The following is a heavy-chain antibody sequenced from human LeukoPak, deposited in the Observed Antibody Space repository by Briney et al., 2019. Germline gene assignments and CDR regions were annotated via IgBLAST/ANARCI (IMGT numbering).Heavy chain of an antibody. D-gene: IGHD3-10*01. CDR3: ARGSGSYYNPSNAFDI. J-gene: IGHJ3*02. V-gene: IGHV4-30-2*01. Sequence: PSETLSLTCTVSGGSISSSSYSWSWIRQPPGKGLEWIGYIYHSGSTYYNPSLKSRVTISVDRSKNQFSLKLSSVTAADTAVYYCARGSGSYYNPSNAFDIWGQGTMVTVSS. CDR2: IYHSGST. CDR1: GGSISSSSYS.